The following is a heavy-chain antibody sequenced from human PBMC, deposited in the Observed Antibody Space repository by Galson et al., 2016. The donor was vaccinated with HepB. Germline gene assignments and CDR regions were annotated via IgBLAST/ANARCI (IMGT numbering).Heavy chain of an antibody. CDR2: LTGNRDRI. CDR3: AKKRGASCGYEFDP. V-gene: IGHV3-9*01. D-gene: IGHD5-12*01. CDR1: GFTFDDYA. J-gene: IGHJ5*02. Sequence: SLRLSCAASGFTFDDYAMYWVRQAPGKGLERVAGLTGNRDRIDYADSVRGRLTIPKDNADNTLYLQTNNLRPEGTALYYCAKKRGASCGYEFDPWGQGTLVTVSS.